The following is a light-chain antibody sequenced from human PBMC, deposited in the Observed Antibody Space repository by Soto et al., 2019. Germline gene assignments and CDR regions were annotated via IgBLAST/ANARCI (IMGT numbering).Light chain of an antibody. CDR1: SSDVGRYSY. CDR2: DVS. V-gene: IGLV2-11*01. Sequence: QSALTQPRSVSGSPGQSVPISCTGTSSDVGRYSYVSWYQQHPGKAPKLMIYDVSERPSGVPDRSSGSKSGNTASLTISGLQAEDEADYYSCSYAGTYTGVFGTGTKVTVL. J-gene: IGLJ1*01. CDR3: CSYAGTYTGV.